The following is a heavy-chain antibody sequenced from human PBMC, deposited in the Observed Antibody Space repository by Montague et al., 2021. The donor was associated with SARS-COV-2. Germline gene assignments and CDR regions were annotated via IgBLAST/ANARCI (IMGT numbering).Heavy chain of an antibody. CDR1: GDSIRSYH. V-gene: IGHV4-59*13. J-gene: IGHJ6*02. D-gene: IGHD6-13*01. Sequence: SETLSLTCTVSGDSIRSYHWTWIRQPPGKGLEWIGRISDSGRTIYNPSLKSRVTISVDTSQTQFFLNLRSMVAADTAVYYCTRDRGIAAADNYYYGMDVWGQGTTVTVSS. CDR3: TRDRGIAAADNYYYGMDV. CDR2: ISDSGRT.